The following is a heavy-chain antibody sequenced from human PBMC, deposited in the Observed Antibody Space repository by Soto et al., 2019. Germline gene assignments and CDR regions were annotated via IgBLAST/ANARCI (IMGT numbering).Heavy chain of an antibody. J-gene: IGHJ5*02. CDR2: ISYDGSNK. CDR1: GFTFSSYA. CDR3: ARVLRWLQFSWFDP. D-gene: IGHD5-12*01. V-gene: IGHV3-30-3*01. Sequence: PGGSLRLSXAASGFTFSSYAMHWVRQAPGKGLEWVAVISYDGSNKYYADSVKGRFTISRDNSKNTLYLQMNSLRAEDTAVYYCARVLRWLQFSWFDPWGQGTLVTVSS.